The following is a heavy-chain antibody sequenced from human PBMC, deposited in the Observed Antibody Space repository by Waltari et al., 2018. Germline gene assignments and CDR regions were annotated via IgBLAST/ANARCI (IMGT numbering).Heavy chain of an antibody. J-gene: IGHJ6*02. CDR2: INHRGST. Sequence: QVQLQQWGAGLLKPSETLSLTCAVYGGSFSGYYWSWIRQPPGKGLEWIGEINHRGSTNYNPSLKSRVTISVDTSKNQFSLKLSSVTAADTAVYYCARAPYCSSTSCYKYYYYGMDVWGQGTTVTVSS. D-gene: IGHD2-2*02. CDR1: GGSFSGYY. CDR3: ARAPYCSSTSCYKYYYYGMDV. V-gene: IGHV4-34*01.